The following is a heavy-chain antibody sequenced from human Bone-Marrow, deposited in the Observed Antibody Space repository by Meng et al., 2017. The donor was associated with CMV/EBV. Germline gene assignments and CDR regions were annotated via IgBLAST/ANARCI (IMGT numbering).Heavy chain of an antibody. D-gene: IGHD2-2*01. V-gene: IGHV1-46*02. CDR3: ARSRTRSSSGWNYYFDY. Sequence: QVQLVQSGAEVKKPGASVKLSCKSSGYTFNIYYMHWVRQAPGQGLEWMGMINPTGGGTNYAQRFQGKLIMTRDTSTSTVYMELSSLRSEDTAMYYCARSRTRSSSGWNYYFDYWGQGSLVTVSS. CDR1: GYTFNIYY. J-gene: IGHJ4*02. CDR2: INPTGGGT.